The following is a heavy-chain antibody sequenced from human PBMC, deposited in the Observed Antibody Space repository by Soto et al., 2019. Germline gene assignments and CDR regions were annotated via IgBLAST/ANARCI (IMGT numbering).Heavy chain of an antibody. CDR3: AKGRTLVYFPNGVCFVDYFQL. Sequence: GGSLRLSCAASGFTFDDYTMHWVRQAPGKGLEWVSGISWNSGSIGYADSVKGRFTISRDNAKNSLYLQMNSLRAEDTALYYCAKGRTLVYFPNGVCFVDYFQLWGQGTLVTVSS. J-gene: IGHJ1*01. CDR1: GFTFDDYT. V-gene: IGHV3-9*01. D-gene: IGHD2-8*01. CDR2: ISWNSGSI.